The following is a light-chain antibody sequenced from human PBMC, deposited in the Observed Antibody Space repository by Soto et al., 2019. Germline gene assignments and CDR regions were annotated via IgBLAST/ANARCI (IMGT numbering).Light chain of an antibody. V-gene: IGKV1-27*01. CDR1: QGISNY. CDR2: AAS. CDR3: QKYNSAPRT. Sequence: DIQMTQSPSSRSASVGDRVIITCRASQGISNYLAWYQQKPGKVPKLLIYAASTLQSGVPSRFSGSGSGTDFTLTISSLQPEDVATYYCQKYNSAPRTFGQGTKVEIK. J-gene: IGKJ1*01.